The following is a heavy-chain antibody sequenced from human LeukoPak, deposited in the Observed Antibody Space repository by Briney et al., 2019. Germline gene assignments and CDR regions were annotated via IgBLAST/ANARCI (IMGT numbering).Heavy chain of an antibody. J-gene: IGHJ6*02. CDR2: ISGSGGST. CDR1: GFTFSSYW. D-gene: IGHD6-6*01. V-gene: IGHV3-23*01. Sequence: GGSLRLSCAASGFTFSSYWMSWVRQAPGKGLEWVSAISGSGGSTYYADSVKGRFTISRDNSKNTLYLQMNSLRAEDTAVYYCAKRYSSSSSRYYGMDVWGQGTTVTVSS. CDR3: AKRYSSSSSRYYGMDV.